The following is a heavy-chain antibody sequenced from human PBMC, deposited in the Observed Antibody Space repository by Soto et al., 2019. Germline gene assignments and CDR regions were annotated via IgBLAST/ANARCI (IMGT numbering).Heavy chain of an antibody. CDR3: AKEQTTGAHYALDY. J-gene: IGHJ4*02. Sequence: PGGSLRLSSEASGFIFSSYAMNWVRQAPGKGLQWVSSITGSSDYTSYIASVKGRFTISRDNSKNTLYLQMNSLRAEDTAVYFCAKEQTTGAHYALDYCSQGTLVTVSS. V-gene: IGHV3-23*01. CDR1: GFIFSSYA. CDR2: ITGSSDYT. D-gene: IGHD2-8*02.